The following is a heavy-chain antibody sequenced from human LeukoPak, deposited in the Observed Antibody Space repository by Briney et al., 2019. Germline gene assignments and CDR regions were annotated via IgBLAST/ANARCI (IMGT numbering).Heavy chain of an antibody. Sequence: GGSLTHSCAASGFTFNSLALMGLGPTRGKARVCLVPPIGSGTNSYYPDYVKGRFTSSSDNSKDTLDLQMNTLRAEDRVLYYVARGDQPLIYGGAFDYWGQGTLVTVSS. CDR3: ARGDQPLIYGGAFDY. CDR2: PIGSGTNS. V-gene: IGHV3-23*01. CDR1: GFTFNSLA. J-gene: IGHJ4*02. D-gene: IGHD2-2*01.